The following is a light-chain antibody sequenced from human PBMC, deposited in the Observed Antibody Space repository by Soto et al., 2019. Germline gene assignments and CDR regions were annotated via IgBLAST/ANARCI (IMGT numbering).Light chain of an antibody. CDR1: QGISSY. V-gene: IGKV1-9*01. CDR3: QQLNSYPLT. Sequence: DIQLTQSPSFLSASVGDRVTITCRASQGISSYLAWYQQKPGKAPKLLIYAASTLQSGVPSRFSGSGSGTEFTLTSSSLQPEDLATYYCQQLNSYPLTFGGGTKVEIK. CDR2: AAS. J-gene: IGKJ4*01.